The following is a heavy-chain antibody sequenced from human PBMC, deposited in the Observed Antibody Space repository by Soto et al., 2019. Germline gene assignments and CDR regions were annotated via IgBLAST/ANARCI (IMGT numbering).Heavy chain of an antibody. D-gene: IGHD1-26*01. J-gene: IGHJ4*02. V-gene: IGHV4-59*01. CDR2: IYYSGST. CDR3: ARGIVGATTRFDY. Sequence: QVQLQESGPGLVKPSETLSLTCSVSGGSISSYYWSWIRQPPGKGLGWIGYIYYSGSTNYSPSLESRVTISVDTSKNQFSLKLSSVTAADTAVYYCARGIVGATTRFDYSGQGTLVTVSS. CDR1: GGSISSYY.